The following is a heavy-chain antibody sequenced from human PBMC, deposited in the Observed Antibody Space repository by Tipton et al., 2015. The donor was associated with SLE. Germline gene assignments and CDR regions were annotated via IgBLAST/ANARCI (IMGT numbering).Heavy chain of an antibody. CDR2: IYHSGST. J-gene: IGHJ3*02. V-gene: IGHV4-30-2*01. CDR1: GGSISSGGYS. D-gene: IGHD6-19*01. Sequence: TLSLTCAVSGGSISSGGYSWSWIRQPPGKGLEWIGYIYHSGSTYYNPSLKSRVTISVDTSKNQFSLKLSSVTAADTAVYYCARGGGSGWYNAFDIWGQGTMVTVSS. CDR3: ARGGGSGWYNAFDI.